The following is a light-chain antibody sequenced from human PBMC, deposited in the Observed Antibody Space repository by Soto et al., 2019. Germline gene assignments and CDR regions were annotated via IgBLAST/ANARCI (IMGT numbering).Light chain of an antibody. Sequence: QSVLTQPPSVSGAPGQRVTISCTGSSSNIGAGYDVHWYQQLPGTSPKRLIHGNSNRPSGVPDRFSGSKSGTSDSLAITGLQAEDEADYYCQSYDSSLRGSVFGGGTKLPVL. CDR2: GNS. V-gene: IGLV1-40*01. J-gene: IGLJ3*02. CDR1: SSNIGAGYD. CDR3: QSYDSSLRGSV.